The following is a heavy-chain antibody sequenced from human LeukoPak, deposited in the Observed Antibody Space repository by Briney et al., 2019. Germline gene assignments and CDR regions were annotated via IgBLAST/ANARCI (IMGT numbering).Heavy chain of an antibody. V-gene: IGHV1-2*02. J-gene: IGHJ4*02. Sequence: ASVRVSCKASGYTFTGYYMHWVRQAPGQGLEWMGWIYPNSGATKYAQKFQGRVTMTRDTSISTAYMELSGLRSDDTAVYYCGTLLSNGPFDYWGQGSLVTVSS. CDR1: GYTFTGYY. CDR2: IYPNSGAT. CDR3: GTLLSNGPFDY.